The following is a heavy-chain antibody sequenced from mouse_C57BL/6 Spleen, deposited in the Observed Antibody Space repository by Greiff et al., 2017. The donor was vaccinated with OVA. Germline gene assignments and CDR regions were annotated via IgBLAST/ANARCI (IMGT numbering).Heavy chain of an antibody. CDR2: IYPGDGDT. V-gene: IGHV1-82*01. CDR3: ARSRDYYAMDY. CDR1: GYAFSSSW. Sequence: VQLQQSGPELVKPGASVKISCKASGYAFSSSWMNWVKQRPGKGLEWIGRIYPGDGDTNYNGKLKGKATLTADKSSSTAYMQLSSLTSEDSAVYFCARSRDYYAMDYWGQGTSVTVSS. J-gene: IGHJ4*01.